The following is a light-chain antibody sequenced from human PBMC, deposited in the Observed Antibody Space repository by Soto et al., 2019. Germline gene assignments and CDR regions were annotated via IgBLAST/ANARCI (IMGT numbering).Light chain of an antibody. CDR2: EVT. CDR1: SSDVGGYNY. J-gene: IGLJ2*01. CDR3: SSYAGDNTVV. V-gene: IGLV2-8*01. Sequence: QLVLTQPPSASGSPGQSVTISCSGTSSDVGGYNYVSWYQQRPGEAPKLMIYEVTQRPSGVPDRFSGSKSGITASLTVSGLQADDEADYYCSSYAGDNTVVFGGGTKLTVL.